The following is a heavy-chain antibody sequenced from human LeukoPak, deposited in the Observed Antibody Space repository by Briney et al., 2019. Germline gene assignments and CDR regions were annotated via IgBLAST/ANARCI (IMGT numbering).Heavy chain of an antibody. Sequence: GGSLRLSCEASGFTFSTYGMHWVRQAPGKGLEWVAVIWYDGSNKNYADSVKGRFTISRDNSKNTLYLQMNSLRAEDTAVYYCARDRTGTVPFDYWGQGTLVTVSS. J-gene: IGHJ4*02. CDR3: ARDRTGTVPFDY. D-gene: IGHD3/OR15-3a*01. V-gene: IGHV3-33*01. CDR1: GFTFSTYG. CDR2: IWYDGSNK.